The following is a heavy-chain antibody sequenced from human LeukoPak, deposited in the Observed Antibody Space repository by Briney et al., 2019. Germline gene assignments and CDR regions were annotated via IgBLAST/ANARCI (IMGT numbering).Heavy chain of an antibody. Sequence: SVKVSCKASGGTFSSYAISWVRQAPGQGLEWMGGIIPIFGTANYAQNFQGRVTMTEDTSTDTAYMELSSLRSEDTAVYYCATEDYGEIHLDYWGQGTLVTVSS. V-gene: IGHV1-69*06. D-gene: IGHD4-17*01. CDR1: GGTFSSYA. CDR2: IIPIFGTA. J-gene: IGHJ4*02. CDR3: ATEDYGEIHLDY.